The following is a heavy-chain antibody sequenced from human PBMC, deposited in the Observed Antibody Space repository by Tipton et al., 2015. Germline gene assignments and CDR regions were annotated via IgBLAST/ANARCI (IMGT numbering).Heavy chain of an antibody. CDR1: GGSFSGYT. CDR2: VHHSGNT. Sequence: LRLSCAVYGGSFSGYTWHWIRQPPGKGLEWIGEVHHSGNTNYNPSLESRFIISEDTSKNQFSLTVFSVTAADTAVYYCARGDDILAYLYFDLWGRGTLVSVSS. V-gene: IGHV4-34*01. J-gene: IGHJ2*01. D-gene: IGHD3-9*01. CDR3: ARGDDILAYLYFDL.